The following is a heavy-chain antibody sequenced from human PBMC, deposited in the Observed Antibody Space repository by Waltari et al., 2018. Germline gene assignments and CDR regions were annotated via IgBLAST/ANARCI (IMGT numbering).Heavy chain of an antibody. D-gene: IGHD3-10*01. J-gene: IGHJ3*02. CDR1: GFTFSSYA. CDR3: ARDLEVTMVQGVIGGAFDI. CDR2: ISYDGSNK. Sequence: LSCAASGFTFSSYAMHWVRQAPGKGLEWVAVISYDGSNKYYADSVKGRFTISRDNSKNTLYLQMNSLRAEDTAVYYCARDLEVTMVQGVIGGAFDIWGQGTMVTVSS. V-gene: IGHV3-30-3*01.